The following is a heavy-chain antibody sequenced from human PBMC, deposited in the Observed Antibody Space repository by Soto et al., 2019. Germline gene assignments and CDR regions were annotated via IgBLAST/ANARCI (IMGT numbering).Heavy chain of an antibody. CDR2: IRSKAYGGTT. V-gene: IGHV3-49*04. J-gene: IGHJ6*02. CDR1: GFTFGDYA. D-gene: IGHD3-3*01. CDR3: TRDKPESYYDFWSGYSGYYYYYGMDV. Sequence: PGGSLRLSCTASGFTFGDYAMSWVRQAPGKGLEWVGFIRSKAYGGTTEYAASVKGRFTISRDDSKSIAYLQMNSLKTEDTAVYYCTRDKPESYYDFWSGYSGYYYYYGMDVWGQGTTVTVSS.